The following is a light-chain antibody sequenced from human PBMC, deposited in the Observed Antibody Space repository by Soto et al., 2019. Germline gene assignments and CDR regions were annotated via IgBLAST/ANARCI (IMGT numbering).Light chain of an antibody. CDR2: AAS. CDR3: QKYNSAPHT. V-gene: IGKV1-27*01. CDR1: QGISND. J-gene: IGKJ5*01. Sequence: DIPMTQSPSSLSASVGDRVTITCRASQGISNDLAWYQQKPGKVPKLLIYAASTLQPGVPSRFCGSGSGTDFTLTISSLQPEDVATYYCQKYNSAPHTFGQGTRLEIK.